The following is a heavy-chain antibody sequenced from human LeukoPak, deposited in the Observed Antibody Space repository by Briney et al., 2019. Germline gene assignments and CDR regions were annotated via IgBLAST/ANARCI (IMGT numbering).Heavy chain of an antibody. CDR2: ISNSGYNT. Sequence: AGSLRLSCAASGFSVSSCAMSWVRQAPGKGLEWVSTISNSGYNTWYADSVKGRFTISRDNSQNTLYLQMSSLRAEDTALYYCARHDGSSFIYYVDHWGQGALVTVSS. CDR3: ARHDGSSFIYYVDH. CDR1: GFSVSSCA. J-gene: IGHJ4*02. V-gene: IGHV3-23*01. D-gene: IGHD1-26*01.